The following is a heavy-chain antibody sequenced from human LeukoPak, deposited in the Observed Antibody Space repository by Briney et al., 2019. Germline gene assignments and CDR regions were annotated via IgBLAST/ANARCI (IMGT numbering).Heavy chain of an antibody. CDR1: GFTFSSYE. CDR3: ARGVNDAFDI. Sequence: GGSLRLSCAASGFTFSSYEMNWVRQAPGKGLEWVSYISSSGSTIYYADSVKGRFTISRDNAKNSLYLQMNSLRAEDTAVHYCARGVNDAFDIWGQGTMVTVSS. CDR2: ISSSGSTI. V-gene: IGHV3-48*03. J-gene: IGHJ3*02.